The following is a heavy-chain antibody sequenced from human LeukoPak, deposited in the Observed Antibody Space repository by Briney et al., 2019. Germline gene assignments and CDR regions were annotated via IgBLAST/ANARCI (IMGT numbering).Heavy chain of an antibody. CDR2: IIGSGSST. J-gene: IGHJ5*02. CDR1: GFTFSSYG. V-gene: IGHV3-23*01. D-gene: IGHD3-22*01. Sequence: GGSLRLSCAASGFTFSSYGMSWVRQAPGKGLQWVSVIIGSGSSTYYADSVKGRFTISRDNARNTLYLQMNSLRAEDTAEYYCARWYYYETSGLYYGSFDNWGQGTLVTVSS. CDR3: ARWYYYETSGLYYGSFDN.